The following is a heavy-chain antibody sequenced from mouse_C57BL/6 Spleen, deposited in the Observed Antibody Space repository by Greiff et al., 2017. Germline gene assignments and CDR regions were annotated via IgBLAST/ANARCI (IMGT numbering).Heavy chain of an antibody. Sequence: VQLQESGPGLVAPSQSLSITCPVSGFSFTSYAISWVRQPPGKGLEWLGVIWTGGGTHYNSALKSRLSISKANSKSQMFLKMNMLQTNDTARYYCALAGGYVWFAYWGQGTLGTVSA. J-gene: IGHJ3*01. D-gene: IGHD2-2*01. CDR2: IWTGGGT. CDR1: GFSFTSYA. CDR3: ALAGGYVWFAY. V-gene: IGHV2-9-1*01.